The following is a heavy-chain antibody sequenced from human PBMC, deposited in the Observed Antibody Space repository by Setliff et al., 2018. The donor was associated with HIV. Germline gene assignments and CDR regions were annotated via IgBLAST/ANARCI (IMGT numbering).Heavy chain of an antibody. CDR1: VYTFTSYG. CDR3: ASAPVELVTI. J-gene: IGHJ6*02. D-gene: IGHD3-9*01. V-gene: IGHV1-18*01. CDR2: ISAYNGNT. Sequence: GASVKVSCKASVYTFTSYGISGVRQAPGKGLEGMGWISAYNGNTNYAQKLQGRVTMTTDTSTSTAYMELRSLRSDDTVVYYCASAPVELVTIWGQGTTVTVSS.